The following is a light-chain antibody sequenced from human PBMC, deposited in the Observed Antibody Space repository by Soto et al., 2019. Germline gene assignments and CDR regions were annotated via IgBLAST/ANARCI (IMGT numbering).Light chain of an antibody. CDR3: TSYTSSSTLDV. CDR1: SSDFGGYNY. CDR2: EVS. Sequence: QSVLTQPASVSGSPGQSNTISCTGTSSDFGGYNYVSWYQQHPGKAPKLMIYEVSNRPSGVSNRFSGSKSGHTASLTISGLQSEDEADYFCTSYTSSSTLDVFGTGTKVTVL. V-gene: IGLV2-14*01. J-gene: IGLJ1*01.